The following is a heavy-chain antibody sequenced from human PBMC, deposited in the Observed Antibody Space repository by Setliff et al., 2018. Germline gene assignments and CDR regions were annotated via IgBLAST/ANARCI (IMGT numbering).Heavy chain of an antibody. Sequence: RLSCAASGFTFSSEYMNWVRQAPGKGLEWVSYISSSSTSIYSDSVKDRSTISRDNAKKSLYLQMDSLRAEDTAVYYCVRELRVIVGVGIQGVFDIWGQGTMVTVSS. CDR3: VRELRVIVGVGIQGVFDI. J-gene: IGHJ3*02. CDR1: GFTFSSEY. V-gene: IGHV3-48*01. D-gene: IGHD3-22*01. CDR2: ISSSSTSI.